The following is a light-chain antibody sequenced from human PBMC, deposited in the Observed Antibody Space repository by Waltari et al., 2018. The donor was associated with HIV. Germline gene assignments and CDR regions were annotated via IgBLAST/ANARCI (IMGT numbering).Light chain of an antibody. V-gene: IGKV1-39*01. J-gene: IGKJ3*01. Sequence: DIQMTQSPSSLSASLGDSVVITFRASQAISTYLNWYQQKPGKAPVLLVYSAYTLQPGAPSRVRGAGSGRDFSLSISGLQTEDFATYFCQQSYGSPFNFGPGT. CDR3: QQSYGSPFN. CDR2: SAY. CDR1: QAISTY.